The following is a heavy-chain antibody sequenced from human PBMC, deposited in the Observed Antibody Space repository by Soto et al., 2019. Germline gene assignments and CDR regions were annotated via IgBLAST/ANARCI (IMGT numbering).Heavy chain of an antibody. D-gene: IGHD6-19*01. Sequence: GESLKISCKGSGYNFPNHWIAWARQMPGKGLECMGLIYPGDSDTRYSPSFEGQVTISADKSISTAFLQWSSLKASDTAMYYCARPFGSGYAMDVWGQGTTVTVSS. V-gene: IGHV5-51*01. CDR3: ARPFGSGYAMDV. J-gene: IGHJ6*02. CDR1: GYNFPNHW. CDR2: IYPGDSDT.